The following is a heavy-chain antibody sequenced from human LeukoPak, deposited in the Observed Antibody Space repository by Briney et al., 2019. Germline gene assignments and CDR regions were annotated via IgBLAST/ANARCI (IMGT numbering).Heavy chain of an antibody. V-gene: IGHV4-39*01. D-gene: IGHD2-2*01. CDR2: IYYSGST. J-gene: IGHJ3*02. CDR3: ARHYYCSSTSCHDAFDI. CDR1: GGSISSSSYY. Sequence: SETLSLTCTVSGGSISSSSYYWGWIRQPPGKGLEWIGSIYYSGSTYYNPSLKSRVTISVDTSKNQFSLKLSSVTAADTAVYYCARHYYCSSTSCHDAFDIWGQGTMVTVSS.